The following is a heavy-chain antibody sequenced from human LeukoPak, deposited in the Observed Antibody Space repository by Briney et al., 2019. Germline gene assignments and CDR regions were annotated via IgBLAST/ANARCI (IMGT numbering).Heavy chain of an antibody. Sequence: GGSLRLSGGDSTFNFSDYGMHWVRQAPGKGLEWVGRIKSKTDGGTTDYAAPVKGRFTISRDDSKNTLYLQMNSLKTEDTAVYYCTTDNYIVVVVAATFGRWGQGTLVTVSS. CDR3: TTDNYIVVVVAATFGR. CDR1: TFNFSDYG. CDR2: IKSKTDGGTT. V-gene: IGHV3-15*01. J-gene: IGHJ4*02. D-gene: IGHD2-15*01.